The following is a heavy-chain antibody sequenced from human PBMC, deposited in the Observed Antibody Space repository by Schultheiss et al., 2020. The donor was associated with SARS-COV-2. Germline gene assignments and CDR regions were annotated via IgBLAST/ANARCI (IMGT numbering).Heavy chain of an antibody. V-gene: IGHV3/OR16-10*01. CDR1: GFTFSSYA. CDR2: IGTGGGT. CDR3: AKDEGPIFLGAFDI. J-gene: IGHJ3*02. D-gene: IGHD3-3*02. Sequence: GGSLRLSCAASGFTFSSYAMHWVRQAPGKGLEWVSAIGTGGGTYYADSVKGRFTISRDNAKNSLYLQMNSLRAEDTALYYCAKDEGPIFLGAFDIWGQGTMVTVSS.